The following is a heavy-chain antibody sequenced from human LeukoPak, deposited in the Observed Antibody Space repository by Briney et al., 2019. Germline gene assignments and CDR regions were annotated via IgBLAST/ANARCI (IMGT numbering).Heavy chain of an antibody. CDR2: INPNSGGT. V-gene: IGHV1-2*02. Sequence: ASVKVSCKASGYTFTGYYLHWVRQAPGQGLEWMGWINPNSGGTKSTQKFQGRVTMTRDTSISTAYMELSRLRSDDTAVYYCARTEYGDYDTSPGISADYWGQGTLVTVSS. D-gene: IGHD4-17*01. CDR3: ARTEYGDYDTSPGISADY. J-gene: IGHJ4*02. CDR1: GYTFTGYY.